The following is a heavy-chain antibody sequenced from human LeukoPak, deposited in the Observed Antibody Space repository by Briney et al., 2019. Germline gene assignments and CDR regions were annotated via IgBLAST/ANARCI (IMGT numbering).Heavy chain of an antibody. CDR2: ITSTSTYI. V-gene: IGHV3-21*01. J-gene: IGHJ5*02. D-gene: IGHD4-11*01. CDR1: GFTFSSYT. CDR3: ARDLTVTSTCWFDR. Sequence: GGSLRLSCAVSGFTFSSYTLNWVRQAPGKGLEWVSSITSTSTYIYYADSVKGRFTISRDNAKNSLYLQMNSLRAEDTAIYYCARDLTVTSTCWFDRWGQGTLVTVSS.